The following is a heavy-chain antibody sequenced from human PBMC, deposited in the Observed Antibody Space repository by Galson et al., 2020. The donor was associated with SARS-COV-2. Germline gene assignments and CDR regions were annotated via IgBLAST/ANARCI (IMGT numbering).Heavy chain of an antibody. CDR3: ARDEALGSGSYFTY. CDR1: GYTFTGYY. V-gene: IGHV1-2*02. Sequence: ASVKVSCKASGYTFTGYYMHWVRQAPGQGLEWMGWINPNSGGTNYAQKFQGRVTMTRYTSISTAYMELSRLRSDDTAVYYCARDEALGSGSYFTYWGQGTLVTVSS. CDR2: INPNSGGT. D-gene: IGHD3-10*01. J-gene: IGHJ4*02.